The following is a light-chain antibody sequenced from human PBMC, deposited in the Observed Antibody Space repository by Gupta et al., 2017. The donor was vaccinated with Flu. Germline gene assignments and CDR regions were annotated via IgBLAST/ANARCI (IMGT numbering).Light chain of an antibody. Sequence: EIVMTQSPATLSVSPGERAPLSCRARQSVRSNLAWYQQKPGQASRLLIYGAATRATGIPARFSGSGSATECTLLISSLQSEDFAVDYCQQYNNGPPWTFGQGTKVEIK. V-gene: IGKV3-15*01. J-gene: IGKJ1*01. CDR2: GAA. CDR3: QQYNNGPPWT. CDR1: QSVRSN.